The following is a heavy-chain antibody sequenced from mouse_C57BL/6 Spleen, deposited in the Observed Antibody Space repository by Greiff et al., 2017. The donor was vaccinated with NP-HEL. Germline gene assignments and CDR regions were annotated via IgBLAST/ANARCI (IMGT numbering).Heavy chain of an antibody. D-gene: IGHD2-4*01. CDR2: INPGSGGT. J-gene: IGHJ2*01. CDR3: ARSLYDYGHYFDY. V-gene: IGHV1-54*01. Sequence: QVTLKVSGAELVRPGTSVKVSCKASGYAFTNYLIEWVKQRPGQGLEWIGVINPGSGGTNYNEKFKGKATLTADKSSSTAYMQLSSLTSEDSAVYFCARSLYDYGHYFDYWGQGTTLTVSS. CDR1: GYAFTNYL.